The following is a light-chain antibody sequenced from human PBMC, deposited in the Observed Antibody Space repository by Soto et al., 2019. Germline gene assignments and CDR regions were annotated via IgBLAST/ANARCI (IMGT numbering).Light chain of an antibody. J-gene: IGKJ1*01. CDR1: QSVSNN. Sequence: EIVMTQSPATLSLSPGERATLSCRASQSVSNNYLAWYQQKPGQAPRLLIYGASTRATGIPARFSGSGSGTEFTLTISSLQSEDFAVYYCQQYNNWPLTFGQGTKVDIK. V-gene: IGKV3-15*01. CDR2: GAS. CDR3: QQYNNWPLT.